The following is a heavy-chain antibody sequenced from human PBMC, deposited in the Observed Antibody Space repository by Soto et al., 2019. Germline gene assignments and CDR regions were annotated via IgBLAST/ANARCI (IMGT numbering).Heavy chain of an antibody. Sequence: SGPTLVNPTQTLTLTCTFSGFSLSTNGVGVGWIRQPPGKALEWLGIIYWDDDKRYSPSLKSRLTITKDTSKNQVVLTMTNMDPVDTATYYCAQRRGADSFDPWGQGTLVTVSS. CDR2: IYWDDDK. CDR1: GFSLSTNGVG. J-gene: IGHJ5*02. D-gene: IGHD3-10*01. CDR3: AQRRGADSFDP. V-gene: IGHV2-5*02.